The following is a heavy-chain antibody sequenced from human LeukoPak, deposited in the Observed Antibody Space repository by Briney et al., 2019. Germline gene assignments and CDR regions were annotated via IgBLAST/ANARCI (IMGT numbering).Heavy chain of an antibody. D-gene: IGHD3-22*01. Sequence: GGSLRLSCAASGFTFSSYEMNWVRQAPGKGLEWVSYISSSGSTIYYADSVKGRFTISRDNAKNSLYLQMSSLRAEDTAVYYCARGYYDNNWFDPWGQGTLVTVSS. CDR3: ARGYYDNNWFDP. CDR1: GFTFSSYE. J-gene: IGHJ5*02. V-gene: IGHV3-48*03. CDR2: ISSSGSTI.